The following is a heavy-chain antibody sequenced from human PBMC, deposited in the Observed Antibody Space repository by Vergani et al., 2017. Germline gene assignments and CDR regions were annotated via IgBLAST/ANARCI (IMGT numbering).Heavy chain of an antibody. V-gene: IGHV1-8*01. Sequence: QVQLVQSGAEVEKPGASVKVSCKASGYTFTSYDINWVRQATGQGLEWMGWMNPNSGNTGYAQKFQGRVTMTRNTSISTAYMELSSLRSEDTAVYYCARVGVIYYGSGSYYNDDYYYYYMDVWGKGTTVTVSS. CDR3: ARVGVIYYGSGSYYNDDYYYYYMDV. D-gene: IGHD3-10*01. CDR1: GYTFTSYD. J-gene: IGHJ6*03. CDR2: MNPNSGNT.